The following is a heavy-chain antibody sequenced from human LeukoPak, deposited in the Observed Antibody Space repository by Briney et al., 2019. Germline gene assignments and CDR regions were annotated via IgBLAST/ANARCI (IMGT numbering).Heavy chain of an antibody. CDR1: GFTFSSYA. V-gene: IGHV3-23*01. Sequence: GGSLRLSCAASGFTFSSYAMSWVRQAPGKGLEWVSALSGSGGSTYYADSVKGRFTISRHNSKNTLYLQMNSLRAEDTAVYYCARGRVGATGYFDYWGQATLVTVSS. J-gene: IGHJ4*02. CDR2: LSGSGGST. CDR3: ARGRVGATGYFDY. D-gene: IGHD1-26*01.